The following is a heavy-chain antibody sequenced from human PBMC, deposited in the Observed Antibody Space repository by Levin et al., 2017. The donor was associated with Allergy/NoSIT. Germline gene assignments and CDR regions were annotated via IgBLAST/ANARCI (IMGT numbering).Heavy chain of an antibody. J-gene: IGHJ2*01. D-gene: IGHD6-19*01. CDR3: AREYSSGYLYFDL. Sequence: GGSLRLSCAASGFTFSNYGMHWVRQAPGKGLEWVAVVSYDGSNKYYADSVKGRSTISRDDAKNSLYLQMNSLRAEDTAVYYCAREYSSGYLYFDLWGRGTLVTVSS. CDR1: GFTFSNYG. V-gene: IGHV3-30*03. CDR2: VSYDGSNK.